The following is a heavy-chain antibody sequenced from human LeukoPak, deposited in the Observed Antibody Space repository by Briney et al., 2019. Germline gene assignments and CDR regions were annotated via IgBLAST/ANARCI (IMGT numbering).Heavy chain of an antibody. Sequence: GGSLRLSCAASGFTVSRKYMIWVRQAPGKGLEWVSGVTPSGDPTYYADSVKGRFIISRDNSKNTMYLQMNSLRAEDTGVYYCAKDSGWIQFIDWGQGTPVTVSS. V-gene: IGHV3-23*01. D-gene: IGHD5-24*01. CDR3: AKDSGWIQFID. CDR1: GFTVSRKY. J-gene: IGHJ4*02. CDR2: VTPSGDPT.